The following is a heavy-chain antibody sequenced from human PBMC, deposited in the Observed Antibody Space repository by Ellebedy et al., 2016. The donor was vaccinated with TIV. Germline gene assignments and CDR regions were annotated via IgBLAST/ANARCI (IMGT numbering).Heavy chain of an antibody. CDR1: GFPFAYYG. V-gene: IGHV3-30*02. D-gene: IGHD2-2*01. J-gene: IGHJ4*02. CDR2: IGYDGSRK. Sequence: PGGSLRLSCAASGFPFAYYGMHWVRQAPGGGLEWVAFIGYDGSRKHYADSVRGRFAISKDNSKNTLYLQMNSLRSDDTAVDYCASSSTSPLGHWGQGTLVTVSS. CDR3: ASSSTSPLGH.